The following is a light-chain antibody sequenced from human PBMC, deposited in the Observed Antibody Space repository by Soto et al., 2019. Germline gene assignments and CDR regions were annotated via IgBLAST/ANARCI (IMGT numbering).Light chain of an antibody. CDR2: AAS. J-gene: IGKJ4*01. CDR1: QGISSY. Sequence: IQLTQSPSSLSASVGDRVTITCRASQGISSYLAWYQQKPGKAPKLLIYAASTLQSGVPSRFSGSGSGTDFTFTISCLQSEDFATYSCQQRNSYPLTFGGATKVDIK. CDR3: QQRNSYPLT. V-gene: IGKV1-9*01.